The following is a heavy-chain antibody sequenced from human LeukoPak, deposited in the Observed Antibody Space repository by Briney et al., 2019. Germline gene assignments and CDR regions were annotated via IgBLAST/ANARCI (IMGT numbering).Heavy chain of an antibody. V-gene: IGHV1-69*04. CDR1: GGTFSSYA. D-gene: IGHD3-22*01. J-gene: IGHJ1*01. CDR2: IIPILGIA. Sequence: AASVKVSCKASGGTFSSYAISWVRQAPGQGLEWMGRIIPILGIANYAQKFQGRVTITVDKSTSTAYMELSSLRSEDTAVYYCARDDSSGYYRTEYFQHWGQGTLVTVSS. CDR3: ARDDSSGYYRTEYFQH.